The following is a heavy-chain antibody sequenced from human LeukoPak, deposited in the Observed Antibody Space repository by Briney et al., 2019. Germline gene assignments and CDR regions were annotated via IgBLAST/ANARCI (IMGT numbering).Heavy chain of an antibody. J-gene: IGHJ5*01. Sequence: SETLSLTCAVYGGSFSGYYWSWIRQPPGKGLEWIGEINHSGSTNYNPSLKSRVTISVDTSKNQFSLKLSSVTAADTAVYYCARDSPYYYGSSWFDSWGQGTLVTVSS. D-gene: IGHD3-10*01. V-gene: IGHV4-34*01. CDR1: GGSFSGYY. CDR3: ARDSPYYYGSSWFDS. CDR2: INHSGST.